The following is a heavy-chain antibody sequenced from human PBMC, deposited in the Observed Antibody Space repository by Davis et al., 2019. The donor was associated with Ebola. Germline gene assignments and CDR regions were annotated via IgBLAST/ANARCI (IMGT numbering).Heavy chain of an antibody. V-gene: IGHV3-9*01. J-gene: IGHJ4*02. CDR2: ISWNSGSI. CDR1: GFTFDDYA. Sequence: SLKISCAASGFTFDDYAMHWVRQAPGKGLEWVSGISWNSGSIGYADSVKGRFTISRDNAKNSLYLQMNSLRAEDTAVYYCARGRWNYAMDYWGLGTLVIVSS. CDR3: ARGRWNYAMDY. D-gene: IGHD1-7*01.